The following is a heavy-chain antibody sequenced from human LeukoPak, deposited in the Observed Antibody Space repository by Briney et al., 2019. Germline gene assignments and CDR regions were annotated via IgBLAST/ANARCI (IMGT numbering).Heavy chain of an antibody. CDR3: ARPSHPVLRFLEWLLYDAFDI. V-gene: IGHV3-30-3*01. Sequence: QSGGSLRLSCAASGFTFSSYAMHWVRQAPGKGLEWVAVISYDGSNKYYADSVKGRFTISRDNSKNTLYLQMNSLRAEDTAVYYCARPSHPVLRFLEWLLYDAFDIWGQGTMVTVSS. J-gene: IGHJ3*02. CDR2: ISYDGSNK. CDR1: GFTFSSYA. D-gene: IGHD3-3*01.